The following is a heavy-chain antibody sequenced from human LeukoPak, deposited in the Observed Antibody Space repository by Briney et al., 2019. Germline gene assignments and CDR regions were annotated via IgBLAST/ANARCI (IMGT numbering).Heavy chain of an antibody. CDR1: GGSISSYH. V-gene: IGHV4-59*01. Sequence: KPSETLSLTCTVSGGSISSYHWSWIRQPPGKGLEWIGYIYYSGSTNYNPSLKSRVTISVDTSKNQFSLKLSSVTAADTAVYYCARKNGGSSWYGGLDYWGQGTLVTVSS. J-gene: IGHJ4*02. CDR3: ARKNGGSSWYGGLDY. D-gene: IGHD6-13*01. CDR2: IYYSGST.